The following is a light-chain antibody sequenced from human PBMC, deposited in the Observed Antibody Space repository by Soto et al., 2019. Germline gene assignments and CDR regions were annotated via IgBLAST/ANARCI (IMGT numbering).Light chain of an antibody. V-gene: IGKV3-11*01. CDR1: QSISTS. CDR2: DAF. CDR3: QQYNSWPLT. J-gene: IGKJ4*01. Sequence: DIVLTQSPATLSLSPGERATLSCRASQSISTSLAWYQQNPGQAPRLLINDAFNRATGIPARFSGSGSGTDFTLTISSLEPEDFAVYYCQQYNSWPLTFGGGTKVDIK.